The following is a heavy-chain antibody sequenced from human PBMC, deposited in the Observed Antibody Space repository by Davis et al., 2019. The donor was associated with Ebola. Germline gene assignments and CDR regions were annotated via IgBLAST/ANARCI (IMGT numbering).Heavy chain of an antibody. D-gene: IGHD5-24*01. CDR2: IDPGDSET. V-gene: IGHV5-10-1*01. Sequence: GGSLRLSCKGSGYNFNTYWISWVRQMPGKGLEWMGRIDPGDSETTYSPSFQGHVTISADKSITTAYLQWSSLKASDTAMYYCAKHLTGMADLDYWGQGTLVTVSS. J-gene: IGHJ4*02. CDR1: GYNFNTYW. CDR3: AKHLTGMADLDY.